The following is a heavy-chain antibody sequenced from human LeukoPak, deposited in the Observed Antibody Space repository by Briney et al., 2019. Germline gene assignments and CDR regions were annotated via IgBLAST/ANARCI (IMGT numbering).Heavy chain of an antibody. CDR3: ARFGRQGQYCSGRSCYTHFDS. J-gene: IGHJ4*02. CDR2: VNAGNGNT. D-gene: IGHD2-15*01. V-gene: IGHV1-3*01. CDR1: GYTFTSYS. Sequence: ASVKVSCKASGYTFTSYSIHWVRQAPGQRLEYMGWVNAGNGNTKSSEKFQGRVTITRDPSASTAYMELTSLKFEDTAVYFCARFGRQGQYCSGRSCYTHFDSWGQGTLVTVSS.